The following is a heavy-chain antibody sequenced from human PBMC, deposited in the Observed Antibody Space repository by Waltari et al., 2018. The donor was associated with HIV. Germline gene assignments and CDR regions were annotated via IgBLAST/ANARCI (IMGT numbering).Heavy chain of an antibody. V-gene: IGHV3-15*01. CDR3: STGLGFLEWCTY. Sequence: EVQLVESGGGLVKPGGSLRLSCVASGFTFSNAWMTWVRQAPGKGLEWVGRIKSKLDGGTTDYAAPVKGRFTISREDSKSTLYLQMNSLKTEDTAVYYCSTGLGFLEWCTYWGQGTLVTVSS. CDR2: IKSKLDGGTT. J-gene: IGHJ4*02. D-gene: IGHD3-3*02. CDR1: GFTFSNAW.